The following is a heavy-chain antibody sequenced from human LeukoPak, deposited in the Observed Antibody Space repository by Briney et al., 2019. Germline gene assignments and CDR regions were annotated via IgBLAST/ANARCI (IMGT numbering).Heavy chain of an antibody. CDR1: EFTVSSNY. D-gene: IGHD6-19*01. CDR2: IYTTGGK. V-gene: IGHV3-66*01. J-gene: IGHJ4*02. Sequence: GGSLRLSCAASEFTVSSNYMSRVRQAPGKGLEWVSIIYTTGGKYYADSVKGRFTISRDNSKHTLYLQMNSLRAEDTAVYYCARGSDGWFAFDYWGQGILVTVSS. CDR3: ARGSDGWFAFDY.